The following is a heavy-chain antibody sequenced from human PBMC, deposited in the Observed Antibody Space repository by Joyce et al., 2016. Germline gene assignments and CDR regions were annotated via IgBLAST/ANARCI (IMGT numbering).Heavy chain of an antibody. J-gene: IGHJ5*02. V-gene: IGHV4-59*01. CDR3: AKFEQYYES. CDR1: GGSITTYY. CDR2: IHHSGGT. D-gene: IGHD3-3*01. Sequence: QVQLQESGPGLIKPSETLSLTCTVSGGSITTYYGGWIRQPPGKGLEWIGYIHHSGGTNYNPSLMSRVTMSVDTSKNQFSLKMRSVTAADTAIYYCAKFEQYYESWGQGTLVTVSS.